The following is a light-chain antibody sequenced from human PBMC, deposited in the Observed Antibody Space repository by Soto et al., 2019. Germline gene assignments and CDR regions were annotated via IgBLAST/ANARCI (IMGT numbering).Light chain of an antibody. CDR2: GVS. J-gene: IGKJ2*01. Sequence: EIVLTQSPATLSVSPGERVTLSCRASESLGYFLAWYQHKPGQSPRLLIYGVSTRVAGVPSRFSGGGSATDFALTISSLQSEDFAVCCCQSYNDWPFAFGQGTKLEI. V-gene: IGKV3-15*01. CDR1: ESLGYF. CDR3: QSYNDWPFA.